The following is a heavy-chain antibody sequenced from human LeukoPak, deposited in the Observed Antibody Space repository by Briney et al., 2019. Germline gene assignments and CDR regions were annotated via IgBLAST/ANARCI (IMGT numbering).Heavy chain of an antibody. CDR2: IYYSGST. J-gene: IGHJ3*02. CDR3: ASLTIFGVVTAFDI. V-gene: IGHV4-59*01. D-gene: IGHD3-3*01. CDR1: GGSISSYY. Sequence: SETLSLTCTVYGGSISSYYWSWIRQPPGKGLEWIGYIYYSGSTNYNPSLKSRVTISVDTSKNQFSLKLSSVTAADTAVYYCASLTIFGVVTAFDIWGQGTMVTVSS.